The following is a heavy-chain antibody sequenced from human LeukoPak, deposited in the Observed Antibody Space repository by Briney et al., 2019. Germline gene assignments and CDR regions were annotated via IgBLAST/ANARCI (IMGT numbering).Heavy chain of an antibody. CDR2: IDPNRGGT. CDR3: ARDLSSTLDAFDI. D-gene: IGHD6-13*01. J-gene: IGHJ3*02. Sequence: GPSVKVSCKASGYTFTGYYMQWVRQAPGQGLEWVGWIDPNRGGTNYAQKFQGRVTMTRDTSINTAYMELSRLRSDDTAVYYCARDLSSTLDAFDIWGQGTMVTVSS. CDR1: GYTFTGYY. V-gene: IGHV1-2*02.